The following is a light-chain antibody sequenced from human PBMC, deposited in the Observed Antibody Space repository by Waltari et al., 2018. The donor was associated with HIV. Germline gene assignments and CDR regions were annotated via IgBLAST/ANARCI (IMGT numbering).Light chain of an antibody. V-gene: IGKV1-5*03. CDR1: QSISTW. J-gene: IGKJ4*01. Sequence: DIQMTQSPSTLSASVGDRVTITCRASQSISTWLAWYQHKPGSAPKLLIYKASTLGSGVPSRFSGDGSGTEFTLTISSLQPEDFATYFCQHYNSYTALTFGGGTMVEIK. CDR3: QHYNSYTALT. CDR2: KAS.